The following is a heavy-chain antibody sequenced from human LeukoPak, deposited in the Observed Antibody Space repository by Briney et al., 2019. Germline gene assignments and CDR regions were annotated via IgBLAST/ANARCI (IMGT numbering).Heavy chain of an antibody. CDR1: GGSISSYY. D-gene: IGHD3-3*01. V-gene: IGHV4-59*01. CDR3: ARIELDDYDFWSGYPTVETGAFDI. J-gene: IGHJ3*02. Sequence: KPSETLSLTCTVSGGSISSYYWSWIRQPPGKGLEWIGYIYYSGSTNYNPSLKSRVTISVDTSKNQFSLKLSSVTAADTAVYYCARIELDDYDFWSGYPTVETGAFDIWGQGTMVTVSS. CDR2: IYYSGST.